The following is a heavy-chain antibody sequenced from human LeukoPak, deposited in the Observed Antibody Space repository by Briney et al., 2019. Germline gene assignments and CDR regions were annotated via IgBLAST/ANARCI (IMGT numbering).Heavy chain of an antibody. CDR3: ARDSTYGDYVYYYYGMDV. D-gene: IGHD4-17*01. J-gene: IGHJ6*04. CDR1: GFTFSDYY. V-gene: IGHV3-11*06. Sequence: GGSLRLSCAASGFTFSDYYMSWIRQAPGKGLEWVSYISSSSSYTNYADSVKGRFTISRDNAKNSLYLQMNSLGAEDTAVYYCARDSTYGDYVYYYYGMDVWGKGTTVTVSS. CDR2: ISSSSSYT.